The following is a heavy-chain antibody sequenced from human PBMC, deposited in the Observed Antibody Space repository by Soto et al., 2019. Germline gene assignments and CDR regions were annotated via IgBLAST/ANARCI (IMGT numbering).Heavy chain of an antibody. CDR3: ARAMVRGVIIGFDYYYGIDV. V-gene: IGHV3-23*01. Sequence: GGSLRLSCAASGFTFSSYVMSWVRQAPGKGLEWVSGISVSGDSTYFADSVKGRFTISRDNSKNTLYLQMNSLRAEDTAVYYCARAMVRGVIIGFDYYYGIDVWGQGTTVTVYS. J-gene: IGHJ6*02. CDR1: GFTFSSYV. D-gene: IGHD3-10*01. CDR2: ISVSGDST.